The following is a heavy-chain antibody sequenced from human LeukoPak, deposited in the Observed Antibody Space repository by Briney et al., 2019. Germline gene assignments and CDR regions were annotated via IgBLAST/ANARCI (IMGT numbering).Heavy chain of an antibody. Sequence: AGGSLRLSCAASGFTVSSNYMNWVRQAPGKGLEWVSMIYSGGNTFYTDSVRGRFIISRDNSKNTLDLQMNSLRAEDTAVYYCAKVGTVTDDYWGQGTLVTVSS. J-gene: IGHJ4*02. V-gene: IGHV3-66*01. CDR1: GFTVSSNY. CDR2: IYSGGNT. CDR3: AKVGTVTDDY. D-gene: IGHD4-17*01.